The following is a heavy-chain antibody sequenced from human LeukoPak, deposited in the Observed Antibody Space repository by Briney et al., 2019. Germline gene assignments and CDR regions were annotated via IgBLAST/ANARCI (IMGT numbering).Heavy chain of an antibody. Sequence: GGSLRLSCAASGFTFSSYWMSWVRQAPGKGLEWVANINQDGSEKYYVDSVKGRFTISRDNAKNSLYLQMNTLRAEDTAVYYCARDSVVGAREFDYWGQGTLVTVSS. D-gene: IGHD1-26*01. CDR2: INQDGSEK. V-gene: IGHV3-7*01. J-gene: IGHJ4*02. CDR3: ARDSVVGAREFDY. CDR1: GFTFSSYW.